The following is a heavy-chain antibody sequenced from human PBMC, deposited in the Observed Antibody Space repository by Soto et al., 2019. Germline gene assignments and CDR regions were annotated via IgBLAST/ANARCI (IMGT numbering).Heavy chain of an antibody. D-gene: IGHD1-26*01. CDR1: GFTFSNHA. J-gene: IGHJ4*02. CDR3: VGEVGVRSFNY. Sequence: GGSLRLSCAVSGFTFSNHAMHWVRHAPGKGLEWVTFISHDGNNKFYVGSVKGRFTISRDNSKNTLNLQMNSLRDDDTAVYYCVGEVGVRSFNYWGQGTLVTVSS. CDR2: ISHDGNNK. V-gene: IGHV3-30-3*01.